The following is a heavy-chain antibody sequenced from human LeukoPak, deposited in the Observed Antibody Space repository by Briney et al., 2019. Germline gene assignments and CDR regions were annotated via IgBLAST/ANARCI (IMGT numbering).Heavy chain of an antibody. J-gene: IGHJ4*02. V-gene: IGHV4-4*02. CDR3: ASGYSDYDIGLGY. D-gene: IGHD5-12*01. CDR1: GGSISSDNW. Sequence: PSETLSLTCAVSGGSISSDNWWSWVRQPPGKGLEWIGEIYHSGITNYNPSLKSRVTISVDTSKNQFSLKLSSVTAADTAVYYCASGYSDYDIGLGYWGQGTLVTVSS. CDR2: IYHSGIT.